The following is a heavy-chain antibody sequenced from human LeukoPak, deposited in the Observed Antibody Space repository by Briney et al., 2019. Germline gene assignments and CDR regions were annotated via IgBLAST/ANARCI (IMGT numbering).Heavy chain of an antibody. V-gene: IGHV3-21*01. CDR2: FSISSTYI. CDR3: ARDRIGGVAVAGKGRWFDP. J-gene: IGHJ5*02. D-gene: IGHD6-19*01. CDR1: GFPFGNFW. Sequence: GGSLRPSCQASGFPFGNFWMTWVPQAPGKGREWVSCFSISSTYIYYADSVKGRFTISRDNAKNSLYLQMNSLRAEDTAVYYCARDRIGGVAVAGKGRWFDPWGQGTLVTVSS.